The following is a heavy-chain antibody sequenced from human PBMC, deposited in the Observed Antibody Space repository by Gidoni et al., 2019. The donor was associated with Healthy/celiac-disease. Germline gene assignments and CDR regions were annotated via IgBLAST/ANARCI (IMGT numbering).Heavy chain of an antibody. Sequence: QVQLQQWGAGLLKPSETLSLTCAVYGGSFSGYSWSWIRQPPGKGLEWIGEINHSGSTNYNPSLKSRVTISVDTSKNQFSLKLSSVTAADTAVYYCARGRGYSYGFPPSNFDYWGQGTLVTASS. J-gene: IGHJ4*02. CDR2: INHSGST. CDR1: GGSFSGYS. D-gene: IGHD5-18*01. CDR3: ARGRGYSYGFPPSNFDY. V-gene: IGHV4-34*01.